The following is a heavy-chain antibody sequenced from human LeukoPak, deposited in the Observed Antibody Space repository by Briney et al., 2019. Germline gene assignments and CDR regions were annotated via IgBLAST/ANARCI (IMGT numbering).Heavy chain of an antibody. CDR3: ARAPSGLDY. CDR1: GFTLSDHN. D-gene: IGHD2-15*01. Sequence: GGSLRLSCAVSGFTLSDHNMVWVRHAPGKGLEWVGRTTNKAHSYTTEYAASVKGRFTISRDDSQNSLYLQMNSLKTEDTAVYYCARAPSGLDYWGQGILVTVSS. J-gene: IGHJ4*02. CDR2: TTNKAHSYTT. V-gene: IGHV3-72*01.